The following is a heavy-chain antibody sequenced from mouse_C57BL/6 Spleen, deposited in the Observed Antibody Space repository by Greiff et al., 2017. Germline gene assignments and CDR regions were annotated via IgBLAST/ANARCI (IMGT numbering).Heavy chain of an antibody. J-gene: IGHJ3*01. Sequence: VKLQQPGAELVKPGASVKLSCKASGYTFTSYWMQWVKQRPGQGLEWIGEIDPSDSYTNYNQKFKGKATLTVDTSSSTAYMQLSSLTSEDSAVYYCARDYYGSSYWFAYWGQGTLVTVSP. V-gene: IGHV1-50*01. CDR2: IDPSDSYT. D-gene: IGHD1-1*01. CDR1: GYTFTSYW. CDR3: ARDYYGSSYWFAY.